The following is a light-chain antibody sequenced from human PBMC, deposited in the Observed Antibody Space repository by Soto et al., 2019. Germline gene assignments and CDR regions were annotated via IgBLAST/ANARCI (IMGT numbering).Light chain of an antibody. CDR2: DAS. J-gene: IGKJ1*01. V-gene: IGKV3-11*01. CDR1: QSISNS. Sequence: EIVLTQSPATLSLSPGERATLSCRASQSISNSLAWYQQKPGQAPRLLIYDASNRATGIPARFSGSGSGTEFTLTISSLQTDDFATYYCQHYNSYSEAFGQGTKVDIK. CDR3: QHYNSYSEA.